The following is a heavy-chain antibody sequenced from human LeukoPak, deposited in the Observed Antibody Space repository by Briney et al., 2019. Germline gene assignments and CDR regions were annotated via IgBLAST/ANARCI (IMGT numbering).Heavy chain of an antibody. CDR1: GFTFSIYG. CDR2: VAYDGSYE. V-gene: IGHV3-30*18. CDR3: AKDSILDH. J-gene: IGHJ4*02. Sequence: GRSLRLSCATSGFTFSIYGMHWVRQAPGKGLEWLAVVAYDGSYEYYADSVKGRFSISRDDSKKTVYLQMNSLRPEDTALYYCAKDSILDHWGQGTLVTVSS.